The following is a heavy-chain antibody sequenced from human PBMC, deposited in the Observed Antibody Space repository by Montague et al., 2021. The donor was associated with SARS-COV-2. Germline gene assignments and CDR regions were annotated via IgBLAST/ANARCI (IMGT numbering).Heavy chain of an antibody. D-gene: IGHD3-10*01. V-gene: IGHV3-11*05. CDR2: ISSSSSYT. CDR1: GFTFSDYY. CDR3: ARDVGVVRNWFDP. Sequence: SLRLSCAASGFTFSDYYMSWIRQAPGKGLEWVSYISSSSSYTNYADSVKGRFTISRDNAKNSLYLQMNSLRAEDTAVYYYARDVGVVRNWFDPWGQGTLVTVSS. J-gene: IGHJ5*02.